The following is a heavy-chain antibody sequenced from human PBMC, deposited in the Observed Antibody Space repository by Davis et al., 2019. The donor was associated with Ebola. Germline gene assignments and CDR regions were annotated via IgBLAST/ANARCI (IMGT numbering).Heavy chain of an antibody. D-gene: IGHD1-26*01. CDR1: GYTFTSYG. Sequence: AASVKVSCKASGYTFTSYGISWVRQAPGQGLEWMGWISAYNSNTNYAQKLQGRVTMTTDTSTSTAYMELRSLRSDDTAVYYCARTTDSYYYFDYWGQGTLVTVSS. V-gene: IGHV1-18*01. CDR3: ARTTDSYYYFDY. J-gene: IGHJ4*02. CDR2: ISAYNSNT.